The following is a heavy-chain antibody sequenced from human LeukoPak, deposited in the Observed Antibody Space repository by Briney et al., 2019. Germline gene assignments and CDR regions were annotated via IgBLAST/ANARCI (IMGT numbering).Heavy chain of an antibody. D-gene: IGHD6-13*01. CDR1: GFTFSSSW. J-gene: IGHJ4*02. Sequence: GGSLRLSCAASGFTFSSSWMSWVRQAPGKGLEWVANMKQDGSEKYHVDSVKGRFTISRDNAKNSLYLQMNSLRAEDTAVYYCARDLAAAGHFDYWGQGTLVTVSS. V-gene: IGHV3-7*03. CDR3: ARDLAAAGHFDY. CDR2: MKQDGSEK.